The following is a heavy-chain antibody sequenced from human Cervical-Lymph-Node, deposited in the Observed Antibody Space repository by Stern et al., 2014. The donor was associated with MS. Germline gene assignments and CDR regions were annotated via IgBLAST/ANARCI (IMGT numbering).Heavy chain of an antibody. V-gene: IGHV5-51*03. J-gene: IGHJ6*02. CDR3: ARFVSRRPLRGVDV. CDR2: IYTGDSET. CDR1: RYSSTNYW. Sequence: EVQLVESGAEVRKPGESLRISCEGSRYSSTNYWIGWVRQMPGKGLEWMGIIYTGDSETTYSPSFQGQVTISADRSKNTVYLQWSGLRASDTAMYYCARFVSRRPLRGVDVWGQGTTVIVSS. D-gene: IGHD2-21*01.